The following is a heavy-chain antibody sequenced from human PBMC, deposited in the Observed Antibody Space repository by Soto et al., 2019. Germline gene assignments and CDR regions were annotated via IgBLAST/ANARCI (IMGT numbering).Heavy chain of an antibody. Sequence: ASVKVSCKASGYTFTSYAMHWVRQAPGQRLEWMGWINAGNGNTKYSQKFQGRVTITRDTSASTAYMELSSLRSEDTAVYYCGRVERIAALSSSGAQGTLVTVPS. CDR3: GRVERIAALSSS. CDR2: INAGNGNT. CDR1: GYTFTSYA. V-gene: IGHV1-3*01. J-gene: IGHJ4*02. D-gene: IGHD6-13*01.